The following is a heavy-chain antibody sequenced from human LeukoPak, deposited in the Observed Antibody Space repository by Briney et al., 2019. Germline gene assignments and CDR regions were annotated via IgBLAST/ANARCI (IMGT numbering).Heavy chain of an antibody. CDR3: ARYYADAFDV. CDR2: ISSTTGRII. J-gene: IGHJ3*01. V-gene: IGHV3-11*04. Sequence: GGSLRLSCASSGFTFSDYYMTWVRQAPGKGLEWLSYISSTTGRIIYYADSVKGRFTICRNNTKNSLFLQMVSLRVEDTAVYYCARYYADAFDVWGQGTVVTVSS. D-gene: IGHD3-3*01. CDR1: GFTFSDYY.